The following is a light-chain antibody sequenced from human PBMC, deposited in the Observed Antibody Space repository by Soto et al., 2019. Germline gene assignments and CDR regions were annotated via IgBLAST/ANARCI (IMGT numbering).Light chain of an antibody. CDR3: EHYNGYVVWT. Sequence: DIQMTQSPSTLSASVGDRVTITCRATQSVNNWLAWYQQKPGKAPNLLIYDVSSLVSGVPSRVSGSRTGTEFHLTISSLQPDDTATYYCEHYNGYVVWTFGQGPKVEIK. CDR1: QSVNNW. V-gene: IGKV1-5*01. J-gene: IGKJ1*01. CDR2: DVS.